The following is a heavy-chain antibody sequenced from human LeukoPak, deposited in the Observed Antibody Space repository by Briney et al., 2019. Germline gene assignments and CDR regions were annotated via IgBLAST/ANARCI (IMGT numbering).Heavy chain of an antibody. CDR2: IYYSGKT. V-gene: IGHV4-39*01. CDR3: ARPIRSRDNNWFDP. J-gene: IGHJ5*02. CDR1: GGSIGRSSYY. Sequence: SETLSLTCTVSGGSIGRSSYYWGWIRQPPGKGLEWIGNIYYSGKTDYNPSLKSRVIISVDTSANQFSLKLNSVTAADTAVYYCARPIRSRDNNWFDPWGQGILVTVSS. D-gene: IGHD3-10*01.